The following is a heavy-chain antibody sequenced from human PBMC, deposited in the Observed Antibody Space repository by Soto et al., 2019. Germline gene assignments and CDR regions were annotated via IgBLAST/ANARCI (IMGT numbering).Heavy chain of an antibody. J-gene: IGHJ3*02. Sequence: QVQLQQWGAGLLKPSETLSLTCAVYGGSFSGYYWSWIRQPPGKGLGWIGEINHSGSTNYNPSLKSRVTISVDTSKNQFSLKLSSVTAADTAVYYCARVRSVYCSGGSCRPPFFDIWGQGTMVTVSS. V-gene: IGHV4-34*01. CDR3: ARVRSVYCSGGSCRPPFFDI. D-gene: IGHD2-15*01. CDR2: INHSGST. CDR1: GGSFSGYY.